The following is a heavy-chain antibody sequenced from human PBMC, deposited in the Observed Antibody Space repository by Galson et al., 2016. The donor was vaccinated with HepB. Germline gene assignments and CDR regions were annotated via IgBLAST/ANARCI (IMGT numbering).Heavy chain of an antibody. D-gene: IGHD3-3*01. V-gene: IGHV1-24*01. Sequence: SVTVSCKVSGYTLSELSMHWVRQAPGKGLEWTGGFDPEDGETIYAQKFQGRATMTEDTSTDTAYMELSSLRSEDTAVYYCAEKRDYDFWSGYEKWGQGTLVTVSS. CDR3: AEKRDYDFWSGYEK. CDR2: FDPEDGET. J-gene: IGHJ4*02. CDR1: GYTLSELS.